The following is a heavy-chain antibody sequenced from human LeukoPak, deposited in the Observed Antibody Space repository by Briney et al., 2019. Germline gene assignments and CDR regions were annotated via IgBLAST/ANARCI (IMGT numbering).Heavy chain of an antibody. Sequence: ASVKVSCKASGYTFTSYYMHWVRQAPGQGLEWMGIINRSGGSTSYAQKFQGRVTMTRDTSTSTVYMELSSLRSEDAAVYYCARASFSIAVAGTLGAFDIWGQGTMVTVSS. CDR1: GYTFTSYY. D-gene: IGHD6-19*01. CDR3: ARASFSIAVAGTLGAFDI. V-gene: IGHV1-46*01. J-gene: IGHJ3*02. CDR2: INRSGGST.